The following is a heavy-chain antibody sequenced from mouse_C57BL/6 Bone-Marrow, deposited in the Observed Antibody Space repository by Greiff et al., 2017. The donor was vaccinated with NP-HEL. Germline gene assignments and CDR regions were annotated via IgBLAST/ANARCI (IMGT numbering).Heavy chain of an antibody. Sequence: EVQVVESGGGLVKPGGSLKLSCAASGFTFSDYGMHWVRQAPEKGLEWVAYISSGSSTIYYADTVKGRFTISRDNAKNTLFLQMTSLRSEDTAMYYCARPPSTMITDWFAYWGQGTLVTVSA. D-gene: IGHD2-4*01. J-gene: IGHJ3*01. CDR1: GFTFSDYG. CDR3: ARPPSTMITDWFAY. V-gene: IGHV5-17*01. CDR2: ISSGSSTI.